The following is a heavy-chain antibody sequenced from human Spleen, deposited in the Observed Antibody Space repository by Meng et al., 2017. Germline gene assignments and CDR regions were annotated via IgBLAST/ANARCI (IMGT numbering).Heavy chain of an antibody. J-gene: IGHJ3*02. CDR1: GGSVSSGDYY. CDR2: IYYSGST. CDR3: ARALGEFSSHKDAFDI. V-gene: IGHV4-31*03. D-gene: IGHD3-16*01. Sequence: SETLSLTCTVSGGSVSSGDYYWSWIRQHPGKGLEWIGYIYYSGSTYYNPSLESRVAISVGTSKSQFSLNLSSVTAADTAVYYCARALGEFSSHKDAFDIWGQGTRVT.